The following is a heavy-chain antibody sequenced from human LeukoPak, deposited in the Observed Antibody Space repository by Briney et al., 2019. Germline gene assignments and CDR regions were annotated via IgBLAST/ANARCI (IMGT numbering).Heavy chain of an antibody. V-gene: IGHV1-18*01. CDR1: GYTFTSYG. D-gene: IGHD1-26*01. J-gene: IGHJ3*02. Sequence: ASVKVSCKASGYTFTSYGISWVRQAPGQGLEWMGWISAYNGITNYAQKLQGRVTMTTDTSTSTAYMELRSLRSDDTAVYYCARDEWAGIVGAPSDAFDIWGQGTMVTVSS. CDR2: ISAYNGIT. CDR3: ARDEWAGIVGAPSDAFDI.